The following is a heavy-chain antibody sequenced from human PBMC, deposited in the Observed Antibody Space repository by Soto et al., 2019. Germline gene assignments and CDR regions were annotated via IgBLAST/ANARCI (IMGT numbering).Heavy chain of an antibody. V-gene: IGHV1-18*04. CDR1: RYTFTNFC. CDR3: ARDSGFVLATTGYLDY. D-gene: IGHD2-8*02. J-gene: IGHJ4*02. Sequence: ASVKVSCKASRYTFTNFCITWVRQAPVQGLQWLGWISGHNSKTKSNKQFQGRVTLTTDTSTNTAYLELRTLRSEDTAIYYCARDSGFVLATTGYLDYWGQGTLVTVSS. CDR2: ISGHNSKT.